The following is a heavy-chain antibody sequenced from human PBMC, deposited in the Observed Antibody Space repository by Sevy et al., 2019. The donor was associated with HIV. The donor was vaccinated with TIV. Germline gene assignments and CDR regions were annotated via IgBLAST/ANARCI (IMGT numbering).Heavy chain of an antibody. CDR1: GFTFSSYS. D-gene: IGHD3-3*01. J-gene: IGHJ2*01. CDR3: ARGFNDFWSGYLWYFDL. CDR2: ISSSSTI. V-gene: IGHV3-48*02. Sequence: GGSLRLSCAASGFTFSSYSMNWVRQAPGKGLEWVSYISSSSTIYYADSVKGRFTISRDNAKNSLYLQMNSLIDEDTAVYYCARGFNDFWSGYLWYFDLWGRGTLVTVSS.